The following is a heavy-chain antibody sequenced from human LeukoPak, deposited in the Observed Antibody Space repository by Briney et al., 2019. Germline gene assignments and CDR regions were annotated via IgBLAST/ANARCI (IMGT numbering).Heavy chain of an antibody. V-gene: IGHV3-30-3*01. CDR1: GFTLSSYA. CDR3: ARDSGDFWSGKGAFDP. D-gene: IGHD3-3*01. J-gene: IGHJ5*02. Sequence: GGSLRLSCAASGFTLSSYAMHWVRQAPGKGLEWVAVISYDGSNAHYADSVKGRFTISRDNSRNTAYLQMNSLRPEDTAVYYCARDSGDFWSGKGAFDPWGQGTLVTVSS. CDR2: ISYDGSNA.